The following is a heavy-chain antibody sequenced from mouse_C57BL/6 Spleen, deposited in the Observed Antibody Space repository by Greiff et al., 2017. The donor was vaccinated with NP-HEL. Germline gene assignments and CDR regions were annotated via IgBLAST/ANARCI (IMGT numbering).Heavy chain of an antibody. J-gene: IGHJ2*01. CDR1: GYAFSSSW. Sequence: VKLQESGPELVKPGASVKISCKASGYAFSSSWMNWVKQRPGKGLEWIGRIYPGDGDTNYNGKFKGKATLTADKSSSTAYMQLSSLTSEDSAVYFCARREPGAYFDYWGQGTTLTVSS. V-gene: IGHV1-82*01. D-gene: IGHD3-1*01. CDR3: ARREPGAYFDY. CDR2: IYPGDGDT.